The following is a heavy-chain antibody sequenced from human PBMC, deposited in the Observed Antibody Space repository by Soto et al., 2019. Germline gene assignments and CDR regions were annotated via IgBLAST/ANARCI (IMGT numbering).Heavy chain of an antibody. D-gene: IGHD1-20*01. CDR2: IYPGDSDT. J-gene: IGHJ5*02. V-gene: IGHV5-51*01. Sequence: GESLKISCKGSGYSFTSYWIGWVRQMPGKGLERMGIIYPGDSDTRYSPSFQGQVTISADKSISTAYLQWSSLKASDTAMYYCTRRYNWNDNYFDPWGPGALVTVS. CDR3: TRRYNWNDNYFDP. CDR1: GYSFTSYW.